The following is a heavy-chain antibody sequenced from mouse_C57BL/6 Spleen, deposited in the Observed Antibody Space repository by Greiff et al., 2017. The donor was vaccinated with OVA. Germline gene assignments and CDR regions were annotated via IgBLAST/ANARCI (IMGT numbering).Heavy chain of an antibody. V-gene: IGHV1-22*01. CDR3: ARDDYDGFAY. CDR1: GYTFTDYN. J-gene: IGHJ3*01. Sequence: DVKLQESGPELVKPGASVKMSCKASGYTFTDYNMHWVKQSHGKSLEWIGYINPNNGGTSYNQKFKGKATLTVNKSSSTAYMELRSLTSEDSAVYYCARDDYDGFAYWGQGTLVTVSA. CDR2: INPNNGGT. D-gene: IGHD2-4*01.